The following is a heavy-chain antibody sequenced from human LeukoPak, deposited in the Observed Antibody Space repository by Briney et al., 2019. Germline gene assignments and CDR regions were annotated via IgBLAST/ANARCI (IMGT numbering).Heavy chain of an antibody. D-gene: IGHD6-6*01. V-gene: IGHV3-23*01. CDR3: ANEIRPNDY. J-gene: IGHJ4*02. CDR1: EFTFSNHA. Sequence: GGSLRLSCAASEFTFSNHAMTWVRQAPGKGLEWVSSISISGDRTYYADSVKGRFTISRDNSKNTVYLQMNSLGAEDTAVYYCANEIRPNDYWGQGTLVTVSS. CDR2: ISISGDRT.